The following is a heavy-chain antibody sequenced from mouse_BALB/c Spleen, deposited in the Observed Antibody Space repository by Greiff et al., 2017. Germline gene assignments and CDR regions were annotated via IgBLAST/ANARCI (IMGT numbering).Heavy chain of an antibody. Sequence: QVQLKESGAELVKPGASVKLSCKASGYTFTSFYMYWVKQRPGQGLEWIGEINPSNGGTNFNEKFKSKATLTVDKSSSTAYMQLSSLTSEDSAVYYCLLDYGRGFAYWGQGTLVTVSA. CDR3: LLDYGRGFAY. CDR1: GYTFTSFY. J-gene: IGHJ3*01. V-gene: IGHV1S81*02. D-gene: IGHD2-4*01. CDR2: INPSNGGT.